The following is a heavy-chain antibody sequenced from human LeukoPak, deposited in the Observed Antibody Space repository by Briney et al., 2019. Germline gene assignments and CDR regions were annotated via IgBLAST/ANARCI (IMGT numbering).Heavy chain of an antibody. V-gene: IGHV3-48*01. D-gene: IGHD5/OR15-5a*01. CDR1: GFTVNTFD. J-gene: IGHJ4*02. CDR2: FGISGTI. Sequence: GGSLRLSCAASGFTVNTFDMHWVRQAPGQGPEWIAYFGISGTIYYADSVRGRFTISRDNARNSLFLQMNSLRIDDTAIYYCAGYGFYPYWGQGTPVTVSS. CDR3: AGYGFYPY.